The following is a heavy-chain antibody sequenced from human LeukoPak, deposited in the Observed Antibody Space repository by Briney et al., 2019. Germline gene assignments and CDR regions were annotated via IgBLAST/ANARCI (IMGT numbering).Heavy chain of an antibody. Sequence: GASVKVSCKASGGTFSSYAISWVRQAPGQGLEWMGGITPIFGTPKYAQKFQGRVTMTEDTSTDTAYMELSSLRSEDTAVYYCATVYYGSGSYPDYWGQGTLVTVSS. CDR3: ATVYYGSGSYPDY. V-gene: IGHV1-69*06. CDR2: ITPIFGTP. J-gene: IGHJ4*02. CDR1: GGTFSSYA. D-gene: IGHD3-10*01.